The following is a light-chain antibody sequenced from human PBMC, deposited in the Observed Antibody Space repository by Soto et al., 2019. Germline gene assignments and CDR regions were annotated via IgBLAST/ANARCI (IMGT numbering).Light chain of an antibody. J-gene: IGKJ1*01. Sequence: EIVMTQPPVTLSVSPGERATLSCRASQSVSSSLAWYQQKPGQAPRLLIYAASTRATGIPARFSGSGSGTEFTLTISSLQSEDFAVYYCQQYNNWWTFGQGTKVEIK. CDR3: QQYNNWWT. CDR2: AAS. CDR1: QSVSSS. V-gene: IGKV3-15*01.